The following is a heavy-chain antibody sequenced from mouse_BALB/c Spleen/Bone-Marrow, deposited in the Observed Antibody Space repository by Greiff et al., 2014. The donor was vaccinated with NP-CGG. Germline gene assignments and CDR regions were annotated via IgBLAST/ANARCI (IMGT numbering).Heavy chain of an antibody. CDR2: INPYNGGT. D-gene: IGHD1-1*01. CDR3: ARDYYGSSYGFAY. Sequence: EVQLVESGPELVKPGASMKISCKASGYSFTGYTMNWVKQSHGKSLEWIGLINPYNGGTSYNQKFKGKATLTVDKSSSTAYMELLSLTSEDSAVYYCARDYYGSSYGFAYWGQGTLVTVSA. V-gene: IGHV1-18*01. CDR1: GYSFTGYT. J-gene: IGHJ3*01.